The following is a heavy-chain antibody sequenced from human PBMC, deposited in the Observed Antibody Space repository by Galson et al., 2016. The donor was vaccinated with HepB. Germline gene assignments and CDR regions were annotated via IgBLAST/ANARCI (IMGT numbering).Heavy chain of an antibody. V-gene: IGHV1-18*01. CDR2: ISTYSGNT. D-gene: IGHD2-8*02. J-gene: IGHJ4*02. CDR1: GYTFTTSG. CDR3: ARATRGDYCTGTLCYLDY. Sequence: SVKVSCKASGYTFTTSGISWVRQAPGRGLEWMGWISTYSGNTKYAQKFQGGLTLTTDSSTTTAYMELRSLRFDDTALYYCARATRGDYCTGTLCYLDYWGQGTLVTVSS.